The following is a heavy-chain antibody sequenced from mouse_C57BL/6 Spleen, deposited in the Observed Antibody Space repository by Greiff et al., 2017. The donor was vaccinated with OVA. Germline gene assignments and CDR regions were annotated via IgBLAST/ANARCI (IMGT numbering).Heavy chain of an antibody. CDR2: IDPSDSST. V-gene: IGHV1-50*01. CDR1: GYTFTSYW. Sequence: QVQLQQPGAELVKPGASVKLSCKASGYTFTSYWMQWVQQRPGQGLEWIGEIDPSDSSTNYNQKVKGKATLTVDTSSSTAYLQLSSRTPEDSAVSYCARRATAVERPFDYWGQGTTLTVSS. CDR3: ARRATAVERPFDY. J-gene: IGHJ2*01. D-gene: IGHD3-1*01.